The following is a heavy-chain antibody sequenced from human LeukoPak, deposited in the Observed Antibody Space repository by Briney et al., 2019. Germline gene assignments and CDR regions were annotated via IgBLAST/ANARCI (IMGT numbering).Heavy chain of an antibody. CDR2: LYTGGGT. V-gene: IGHV3-53*01. Sequence: GGSLRLSCAASGYSVRTTYMSWVRQAPGRGLEWVSVLYTGGGTDHADSVKGRFTISRDNSKNTLSLQMNTLRVEDTAIYYCTRSGYRHPYHFDSWGQGTLVIVSS. CDR3: TRSGYRHPYHFDS. J-gene: IGHJ4*02. CDR1: GYSVRTTY. D-gene: IGHD3-22*01.